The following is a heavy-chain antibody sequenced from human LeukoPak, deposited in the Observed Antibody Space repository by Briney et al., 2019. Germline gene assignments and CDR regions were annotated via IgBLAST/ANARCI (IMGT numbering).Heavy chain of an antibody. Sequence: ASVKVSCKASGYAFTSYGISWVRKAPGQGLEWMVWISAYNGNTNYAQKLQGRVTMTTDTSTSRAYMELRSLRSDDAAVYYCARDYRRYDFWSGYYFPWGQGTLVTVSS. D-gene: IGHD3-3*01. CDR1: GYAFTSYG. V-gene: IGHV1-18*01. J-gene: IGHJ4*02. CDR2: ISAYNGNT. CDR3: ARDYRRYDFWSGYYFP.